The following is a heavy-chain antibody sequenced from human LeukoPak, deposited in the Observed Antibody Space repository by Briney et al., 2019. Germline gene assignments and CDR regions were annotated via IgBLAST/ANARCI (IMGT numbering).Heavy chain of an antibody. CDR2: IYPGDSDT. V-gene: IGHV5-51*01. D-gene: IGHD2-2*01. Sequence: GESLKISCKGSGYSFTSYWIGWVRQMPGKGLEWMGIIYPGDSDTRYSPSFQGQVTISADKSISTAYLQWSSLKASDTAMYYCARWVVVPAAILSGLEGPNWFDPWGQGTLVTVSS. CDR1: GYSFTSYW. CDR3: ARWVVVPAAILSGLEGPNWFDP. J-gene: IGHJ5*01.